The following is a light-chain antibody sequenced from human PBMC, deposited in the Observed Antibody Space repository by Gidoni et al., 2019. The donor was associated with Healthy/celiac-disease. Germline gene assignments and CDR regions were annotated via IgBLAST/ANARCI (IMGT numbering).Light chain of an antibody. Sequence: QSALTQPPSASGSPGQSVTISCTGTSSDVGGYNYVSWYQQHPGNAPKLMLYEVSKRPSGVPDRFSGSKSGNTASLTVSGLQAEDEADYYCSSYAGSKVVFGGGTKLTVL. CDR3: SSYAGSKVV. J-gene: IGLJ2*01. CDR1: SSDVGGYNY. V-gene: IGLV2-8*01. CDR2: EVS.